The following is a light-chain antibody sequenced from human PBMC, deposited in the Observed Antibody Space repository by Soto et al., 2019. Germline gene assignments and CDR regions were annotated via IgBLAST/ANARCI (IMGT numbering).Light chain of an antibody. CDR2: EVS. CDR3: CSYAGSSTPYV. V-gene: IGLV2-23*02. Sequence: QSALTQPASVSGSPGQSITISCTGTSSDVGSYNLVSWYQQHPGKAPKLMIYEVSKRPSGVSNRFSGSKSGNTASLTISGLQAEDEVDYYCCSYAGSSTPYVFGTGTKVT. J-gene: IGLJ1*01. CDR1: SSDVGSYNL.